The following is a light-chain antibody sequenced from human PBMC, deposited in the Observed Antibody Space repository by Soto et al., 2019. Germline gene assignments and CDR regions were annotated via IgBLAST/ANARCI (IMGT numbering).Light chain of an antibody. CDR2: AAS. CDR3: QQRDT. CDR1: QSISSY. J-gene: IGKJ3*01. Sequence: DIQMTQSPSSLSASVGDRVTITCRASQSISSYLNWYQQKPGKAPKLLIYAASSLQSGVPSRFSGSGSGTDFTLTISRLQPEDFATYYCQQRDTFGPGTKVDIK. V-gene: IGKV1-39*01.